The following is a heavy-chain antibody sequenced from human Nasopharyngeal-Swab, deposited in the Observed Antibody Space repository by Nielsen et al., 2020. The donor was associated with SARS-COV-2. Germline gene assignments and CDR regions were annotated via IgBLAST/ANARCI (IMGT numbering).Heavy chain of an antibody. D-gene: IGHD6-19*01. V-gene: IGHV3-30-3*01. CDR2: ISYDGSNK. CDR1: GFTFSSYA. Sequence: GESLKISCAASGFTFSSYAMHWVRQAPGKGLEWVAVISYDGSNKYYADSVKGRFTISRDNSKNTLYLQMNSLRAEDTAVYYCARGGAVAAHYYSYYGMDVWGQGTTVTVSS. J-gene: IGHJ6*02. CDR3: ARGGAVAAHYYSYYGMDV.